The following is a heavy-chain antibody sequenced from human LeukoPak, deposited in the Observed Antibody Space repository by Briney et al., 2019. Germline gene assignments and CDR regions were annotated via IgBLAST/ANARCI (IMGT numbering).Heavy chain of an antibody. D-gene: IGHD6-19*01. V-gene: IGHV3-33*01. Sequence: GGSLRLSCAASGFTFTSYDTHWVRQAPGKGLEWVAVIWYAGSQKHYVDSVKGRFIISRDNSKNTLYLQMNSLTAEDTAVYYCARDGPTGRAVAGPPSGREYFDFWGQGTLVTVSS. CDR2: IWYAGSQK. J-gene: IGHJ4*02. CDR1: GFTFTSYD. CDR3: ARDGPTGRAVAGPPSGREYFDF.